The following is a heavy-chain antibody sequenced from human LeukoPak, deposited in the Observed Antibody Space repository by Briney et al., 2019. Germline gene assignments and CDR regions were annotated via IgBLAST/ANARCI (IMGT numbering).Heavy chain of an antibody. CDR1: GFTFINAW. CDR3: AKSMGFYDNTGRRE. D-gene: IGHD3-22*01. CDR2: ISGSGGST. Sequence: GGSLRLSCAASGFTFINAWMSWVRQAPGKGLEWVSAISGSGGSTHYADSVRGRFTISRDNSKNTLYLQMNSLRAEDTAIYFCAKSMGFYDNTGRREWGQGTLVTVSS. V-gene: IGHV3-23*01. J-gene: IGHJ4*02.